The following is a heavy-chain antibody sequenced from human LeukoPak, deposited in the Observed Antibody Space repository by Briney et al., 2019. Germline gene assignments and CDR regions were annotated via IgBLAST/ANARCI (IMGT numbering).Heavy chain of an antibody. J-gene: IGHJ4*02. V-gene: IGHV1-18*01. CDR2: ISAYNGNT. Sequence: ASVKVSFKASGYTFTSYGISWVRQAPGQGLEWMGWISAYNGNTNYAQKLQGRVTMTTDTSTSTDYMDLRSLRSDDTAVYYCARDGPYYDKSDYWGQGTLVTVSS. CDR3: ARDGPYYDKSDY. D-gene: IGHD3-22*01. CDR1: GYTFTSYG.